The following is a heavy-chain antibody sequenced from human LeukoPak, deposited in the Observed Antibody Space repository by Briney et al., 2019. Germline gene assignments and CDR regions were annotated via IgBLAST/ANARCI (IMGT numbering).Heavy chain of an antibody. CDR3: ARHLPDADAFDI. CDR1: GGSIRSSSYY. D-gene: IGHD1-14*01. J-gene: IGHJ3*02. CDR2: IYYSGST. Sequence: PSETLSLTCTVSGGSIRSSSYYWGWIRQPPGKGLEWIGSIYYSGSTYYNPSLKSRVTISVDTSKNQFSLKLSSVTAADTAVYYCARHLPDADAFDIWGQGTMVTVSS. V-gene: IGHV4-39*01.